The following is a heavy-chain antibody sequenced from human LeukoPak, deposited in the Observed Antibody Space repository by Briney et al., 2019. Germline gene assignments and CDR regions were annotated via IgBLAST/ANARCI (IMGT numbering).Heavy chain of an antibody. V-gene: IGHV4-39*07. Sequence: SETLSLTCIVSGGSISSSSYYWGWLRQPPGKGLEWIGSVYYKGNTYYIPSLKSRVTMSVDTTKNLFSLKLSSVTAADTAVYYCAGGAYSSSSGWFDPWGQGTLVTVSS. CDR3: AGGAYSSSSGWFDP. CDR2: VYYKGNT. CDR1: GGSISSSSYY. J-gene: IGHJ5*02. D-gene: IGHD6-6*01.